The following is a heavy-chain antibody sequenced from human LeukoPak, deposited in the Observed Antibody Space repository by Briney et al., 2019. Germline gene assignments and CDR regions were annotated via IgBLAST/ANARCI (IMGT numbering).Heavy chain of an antibody. Sequence: SETLSLTCTVSGGSISSGSYYWSWIRQPAGKGLEWIGRIYTSGSTNYSPSLKSRVTISVDTSKNQFSLKLSSVTAADTAVYYCARSTHPGYCSSTSCYYYYYMDVWGKGTTVTVSS. J-gene: IGHJ6*03. CDR1: GGSISSGSYY. CDR3: ARSTHPGYCSSTSCYYYYYMDV. V-gene: IGHV4-61*02. CDR2: IYTSGST. D-gene: IGHD2-2*03.